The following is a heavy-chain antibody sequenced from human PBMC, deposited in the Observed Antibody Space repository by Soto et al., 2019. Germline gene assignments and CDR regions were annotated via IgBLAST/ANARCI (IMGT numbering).Heavy chain of an antibody. CDR2: IIPILGIA. D-gene: IGHD4-4*01. Sequence: SVKVSCKASGGTFSSDTISWVRQAPGQGLEWMGRIIPILGIANYAQKFQGRVTITADKSTSTAYMELSSLRSEDTAVYYCAQGIMTTVTSEAFDIWGQGTMVTVSS. CDR3: AQGIMTTVTSEAFDI. CDR1: GGTFSSDT. J-gene: IGHJ3*02. V-gene: IGHV1-69*02.